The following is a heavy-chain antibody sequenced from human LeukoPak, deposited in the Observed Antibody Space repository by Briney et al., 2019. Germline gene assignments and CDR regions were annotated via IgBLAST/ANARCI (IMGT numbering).Heavy chain of an antibody. V-gene: IGHV3-30*14. CDR1: GFSFSNYA. CDR2: ISYDGSNK. J-gene: IGHJ6*02. D-gene: IGHD3-10*01. Sequence: GRSLRLSCAASGFSFSNYAMHWVRQAPGKGLEWVAAISYDGSNKYCADSVKGRFTISRDNSKNTLYLQMNSLRAEDTAMYYCARIHSGMSMDVWGQGTTVTVSS. CDR3: ARIHSGMSMDV.